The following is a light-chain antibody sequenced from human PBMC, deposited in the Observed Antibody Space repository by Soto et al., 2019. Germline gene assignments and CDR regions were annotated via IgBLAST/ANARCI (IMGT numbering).Light chain of an antibody. CDR3: QQYGSSQYT. CDR1: QSVNNNY. CDR2: GAS. J-gene: IGKJ2*01. V-gene: IGKV3-20*01. Sequence: EIVLTQSPGTLSLSQGERATLSCRASQSVNNNYLAWYQQKPGQAPSLLIYGASSRATGIPDRFSGSGSGTDFTLTISRLEPEAFAVYYCQQYGSSQYTFGQGTKLEIK.